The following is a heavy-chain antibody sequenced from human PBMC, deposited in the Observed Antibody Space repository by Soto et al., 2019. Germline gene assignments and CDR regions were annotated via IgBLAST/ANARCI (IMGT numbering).Heavy chain of an antibody. J-gene: IGHJ4*02. CDR1: GFTFSSYW. Sequence: GSLRLSCAASGFTFSSYWMSWVRQAPGKGLEWVANIKQDGSEKYYVDSVKGRFTISRDNAKNSLYLQMNSLRAEDTAVYYCARAGYSYGYDYHFDYWGQGTLVTVSS. CDR3: ARAGYSYGYDYHFDY. V-gene: IGHV3-7*03. D-gene: IGHD5-18*01. CDR2: IKQDGSEK.